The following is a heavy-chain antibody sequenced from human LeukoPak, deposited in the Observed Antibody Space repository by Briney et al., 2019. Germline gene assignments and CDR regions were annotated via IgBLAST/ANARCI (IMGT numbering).Heavy chain of an antibody. CDR3: ARAWYSSGYYDY. V-gene: IGHV3-23*01. CDR2: ISGSGGST. D-gene: IGHD6-19*01. CDR1: GFTFSNYG. Sequence: GGSLRLSCAASGFTFSNYGMSWVRQAPGKGLEWVSAISGSGGSTYYTDSVKGRFTISRDNSKNTLYLQMNSLRAEDTAVYYCARAWYSSGYYDYWGQGTLVTVSS. J-gene: IGHJ4*02.